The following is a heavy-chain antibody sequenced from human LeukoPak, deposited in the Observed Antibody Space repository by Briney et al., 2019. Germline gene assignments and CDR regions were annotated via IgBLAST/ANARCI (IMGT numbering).Heavy chain of an antibody. CDR1: GFTFSTYS. CDR3: ARERVGAY. D-gene: IGHD1-26*01. J-gene: IGHJ4*02. Sequence: GGSLRLSCAASGFTFSTYSMNWVRQAPGKGLEWLPYITSSSSTIYYADSVQGRFTISRDNAKSSLYLQMNSLRVEDTAVYYCARERVGAYWGQGTLVTVSS. V-gene: IGHV3-48*01. CDR2: ITSSSSTI.